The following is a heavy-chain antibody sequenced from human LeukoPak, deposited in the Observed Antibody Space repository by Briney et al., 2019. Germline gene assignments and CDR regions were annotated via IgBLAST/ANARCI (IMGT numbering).Heavy chain of an antibody. Sequence: PSETLRLTCAVYGESFSSYYWSWIRQPPGKGLEWIGEINHSGNTNYNPSLKNRVTISVETSKNQFSLKLSSVTAADTAVYYCARVDGDGHNIPDYWGQGTLVRVSS. V-gene: IGHV4-34*01. CDR1: GESFSSYY. D-gene: IGHD5-24*01. CDR3: ARVDGDGHNIPDY. CDR2: INHSGNT. J-gene: IGHJ4*02.